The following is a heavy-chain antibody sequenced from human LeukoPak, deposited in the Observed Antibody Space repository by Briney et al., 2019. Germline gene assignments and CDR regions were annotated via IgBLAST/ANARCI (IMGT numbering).Heavy chain of an antibody. CDR3: AREGYYDSSGPVDWYFDL. Sequence: SSETLSLTCTVSGGSISSYYWSWIRQHPGKGLEWIGYIYYSGSTYYNPSLKSRVTISVDTSKNQFSLKLSSVTAADTAVYYCAREGYYDSSGPVDWYFDLWGRGTLVTVSS. D-gene: IGHD3-22*01. CDR1: GGSISSYY. J-gene: IGHJ2*01. V-gene: IGHV4-59*06. CDR2: IYYSGST.